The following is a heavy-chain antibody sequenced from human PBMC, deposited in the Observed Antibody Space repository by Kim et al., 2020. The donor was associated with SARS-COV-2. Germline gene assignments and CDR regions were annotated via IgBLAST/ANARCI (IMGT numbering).Heavy chain of an antibody. Sequence: ASVKVSCRASGYSFTDYYIHWVRQAPGQGLVYLGWINPNSGGTGVTKYSQKFQGRVSMTRDRSINTVYMELRRLTSDDTAVYYCVRGVSSAFDPRGPGT. D-gene: IGHD6-13*01. J-gene: IGHJ5*02. V-gene: IGHV1-2*02. CDR2: INPNSGGTGVT. CDR3: VRGVSSAFDP. CDR1: GYSFTDYY.